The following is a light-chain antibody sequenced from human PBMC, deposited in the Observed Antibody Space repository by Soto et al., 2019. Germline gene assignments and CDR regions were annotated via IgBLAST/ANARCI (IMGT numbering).Light chain of an antibody. V-gene: IGKV1-5*03. Sequence: DIQMTQSPSTLSASVGDRVTITCRASQSISSWLAWYQQKPGKAPKLLIYKASSLESGVPSRFSGIGSGTEFTLTISSLQPDDLATYYCQQYNRYSGTFGQGTKVEIK. CDR2: KAS. CDR3: QQYNRYSGT. CDR1: QSISSW. J-gene: IGKJ1*01.